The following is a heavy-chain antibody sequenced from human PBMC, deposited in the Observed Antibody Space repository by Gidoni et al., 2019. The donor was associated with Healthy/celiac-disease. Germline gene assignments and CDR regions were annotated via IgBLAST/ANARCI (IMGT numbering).Heavy chain of an antibody. J-gene: IGHJ6*02. V-gene: IGHV3-23*01. CDR2: ISGGGGST. Sequence: EVQLLEYGGGLVQPGGSLRRSCAASGFTFSRHAMDWVLQAPGRGLEWVSAISGGGGSTYYSDSVKGQFTISRDNSKNTLYLQMNSLRAEDTAVYYCAKEIFLTGYDQSVSYYYGMDVWGQGTTVTVSS. D-gene: IGHD3-9*01. CDR1: GFTFSRHA. CDR3: AKEIFLTGYDQSVSYYYGMDV.